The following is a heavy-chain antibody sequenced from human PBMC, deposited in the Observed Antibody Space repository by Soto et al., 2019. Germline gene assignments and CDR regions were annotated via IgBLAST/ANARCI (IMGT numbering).Heavy chain of an antibody. CDR3: VRAGEGF. CDR2: INTDGSYI. CDR1: GFTFSNNW. D-gene: IGHD2-21*01. Sequence: EVQLVESGGGLVQPGGSLRLSCAASGFTFSNNWMHWVRRVPGRGLVWVSRINTDGSYINYVDSVKGRFTVSRDNAKKLLYLQMNNLRVEDTAVYYCVRAGEGFWGQGTLVTVSS. J-gene: IGHJ4*02. V-gene: IGHV3-74*01.